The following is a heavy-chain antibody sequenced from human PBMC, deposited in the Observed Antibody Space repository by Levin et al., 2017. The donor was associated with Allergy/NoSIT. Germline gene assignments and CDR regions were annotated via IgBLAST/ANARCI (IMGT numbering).Heavy chain of an antibody. CDR2: INDSGGVT. J-gene: IGHJ4*02. CDR1: GFTFSSYA. CDR3: AKKEGGNYPLDS. Sequence: GESLKISCVASGFTFSSYAMGWIRQAPGMGLEFVSGINDSGGVTFYADSVKGRFTISRDNSRRTLYLQMDSLRAEDTAVYYCAKKEGGNYPLDSWGQGTLVTVSS. D-gene: IGHD3-22*01. V-gene: IGHV3-23*01.